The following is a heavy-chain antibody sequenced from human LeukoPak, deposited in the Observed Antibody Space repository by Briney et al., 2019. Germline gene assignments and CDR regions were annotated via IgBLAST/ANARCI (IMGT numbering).Heavy chain of an antibody. CDR1: GTSLRTGDYY. Sequence: PSETLSLTCGVSGTSLRTGDYYWGWVRQLPGKGLEWIGSFFPRGTEYYNPSLKSRVIISVDTSKNQFSLRLRSVTAADTANYCARHDGTGKYNPLDYWGQGTRVIVSS. D-gene: IGHD3/OR15-3a*01. CDR2: FFPRGTE. V-gene: IGHV4-39*01. J-gene: IGHJ4*02. CDR3: ARHDGTGKYNPLDY.